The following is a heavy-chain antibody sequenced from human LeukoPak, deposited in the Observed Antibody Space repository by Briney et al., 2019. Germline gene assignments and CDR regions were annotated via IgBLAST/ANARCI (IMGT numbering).Heavy chain of an antibody. J-gene: IGHJ5*02. D-gene: IGHD5-12*01. V-gene: IGHV4-39*07. Sequence: NPSETLSLTCTVSGGSISSSSYYWGWIRQPPGKGLEWIGSIYCSGSTYYNPSLKSRVTISVDKSKNQFSLKLSSVTAADTAVYYCARAGRGRGYSGYAHGGNWFDPWGQGTLVTVSS. CDR1: GGSISSSSYY. CDR2: IYCSGST. CDR3: ARAGRGRGYSGYAHGGNWFDP.